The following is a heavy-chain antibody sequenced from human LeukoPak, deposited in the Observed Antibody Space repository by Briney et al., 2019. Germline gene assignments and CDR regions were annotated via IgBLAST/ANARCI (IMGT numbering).Heavy chain of an antibody. Sequence: GGSLRLSCAASGFTFSSYAMSWVRQAPGKGLEWVSAISGSGGSTYYADSVKGRFTISRDNSKNTLYLQMNSLRAEDTAVYYCAKEMRAIRENYYYGMDVWGQGTTVTVSS. D-gene: IGHD3-3*02. CDR1: GFTFSSYA. V-gene: IGHV3-23*01. CDR3: AKEMRAIRENYYYGMDV. CDR2: ISGSGGST. J-gene: IGHJ6*01.